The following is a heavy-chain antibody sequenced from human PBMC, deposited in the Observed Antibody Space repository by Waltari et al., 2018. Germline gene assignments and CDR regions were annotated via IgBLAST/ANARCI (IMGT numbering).Heavy chain of an antibody. J-gene: IGHJ4*02. Sequence: EVQLVESGGGLVQPGGSLRLSCAASGFTFISYWLSWVRQAPGTGLEWVANIKQDGSEKYYVDAVKGRFTISRDNAKNSLYLQMNSLRAEDTAVYYCARDGAPLGYRSGGSCSPFDYWGQGTLVTVSS. V-gene: IGHV3-7*01. CDR2: IKQDGSEK. CDR1: GFTFISYW. D-gene: IGHD2-15*01. CDR3: ARDGAPLGYRSGGSCSPFDY.